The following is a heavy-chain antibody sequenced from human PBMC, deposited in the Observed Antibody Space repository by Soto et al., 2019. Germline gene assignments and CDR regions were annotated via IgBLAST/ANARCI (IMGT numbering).Heavy chain of an antibody. D-gene: IGHD2-15*01. CDR1: GYTFTSYG. CDR2: ISAYNGNT. J-gene: IGHJ4*02. CDR3: ARDLPPGYCSGGSCYGLIN. V-gene: IGHV1-18*01. Sequence: ASVKVSCKASGYTFTSYGISWVRQAPGQGLEWMGWISAYNGNTNYAQKLQGRVTMTTDTSTSTAYMELRSLRSDDTAVYYCARDLPPGYCSGGSCYGLINWGQGTLVTVSS.